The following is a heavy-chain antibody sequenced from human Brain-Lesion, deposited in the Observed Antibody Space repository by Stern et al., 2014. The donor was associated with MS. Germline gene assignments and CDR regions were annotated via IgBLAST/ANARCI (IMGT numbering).Heavy chain of an antibody. V-gene: IGHV4-61*02. CDR1: GGSISSGGYY. CDR3: ARGRVVPGFQYYATDV. D-gene: IGHD2-2*01. Sequence: VQLVESGPGLVKPSQTLSLSCTVSGGSISSGGYYWSWIRQPAGKGLEWIGRIFNSGSTSYNPSLKSRVPIPIDTSKNQFSLRLNSMTAADTAVYYCARGRVVPGFQYYATDVWGQGTTVIVSS. CDR2: IFNSGST. J-gene: IGHJ6*02.